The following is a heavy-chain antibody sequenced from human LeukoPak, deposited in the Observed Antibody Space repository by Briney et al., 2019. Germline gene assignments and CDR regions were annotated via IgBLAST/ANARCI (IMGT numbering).Heavy chain of an antibody. CDR2: IIPMLGIA. D-gene: IGHD2-2*01. V-gene: IGHV1-69*05. Sequence: SVKVSCKASGGTLRSHAISWVRQAPGQGLERMGGIIPMLGIANNAQKFQGRVTITTDESTTTAYMELSSLRSEDTALYYCATTYCSSTSCYGIVPAFDIWGQGTMVTVSS. CDR1: GGTLRSHA. J-gene: IGHJ3*02. CDR3: ATTYCSSTSCYGIVPAFDI.